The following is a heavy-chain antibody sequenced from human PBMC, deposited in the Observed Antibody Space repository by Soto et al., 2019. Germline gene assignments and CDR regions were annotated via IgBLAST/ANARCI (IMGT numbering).Heavy chain of an antibody. V-gene: IGHV1-69*06. CDR2: IIPVFGTP. CDR3: ARGGALSTSWYWGDGLDS. Sequence: SVKVSCEASGYSFSSHAITWVRQAPGQGLEWMGGIIPVFGTPSYAQKFQGRVTISANKSTNTSYLELRSLRSEDTAVYYCARGGALSTSWYWGDGLDSWGQGTQVTVSS. CDR1: GYSFSSHA. D-gene: IGHD6-13*01. J-gene: IGHJ4*02.